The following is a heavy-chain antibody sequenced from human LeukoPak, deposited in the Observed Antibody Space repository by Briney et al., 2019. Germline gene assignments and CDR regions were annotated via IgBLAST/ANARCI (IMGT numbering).Heavy chain of an antibody. V-gene: IGHV4-30-4*01. CDR2: IYYGGST. CDR1: GGSFSGYY. D-gene: IGHD4/OR15-4a*01. J-gene: IGHJ5*02. CDR3: ARERETDYRFDP. Sequence: SETLSLTCAVYGGSFSGYYWSWIRQPPGKGLEWIGYIYYGGSTYYNPSLKSRVTISVDTSKNQFSLKLSSVTAADTAVYYCARERETDYRFDPWGQGTLVTVSS.